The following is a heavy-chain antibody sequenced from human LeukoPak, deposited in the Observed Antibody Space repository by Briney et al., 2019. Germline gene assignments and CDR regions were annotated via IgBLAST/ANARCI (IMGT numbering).Heavy chain of an antibody. CDR3: ARDNSVGDNAWWFDP. V-gene: IGHV1-8*01. CDR2: MNPNSGNT. CDR1: GFTFTSYD. J-gene: IGHJ5*02. Sequence: ASVKVSCKASGFTFTSYDINWVRQATGQGLEWMGWMNPNSGNTGYAQKFQGRVTMTRDMSTSTDYMELSSPRSEDTAIYYCARDNSVGDNAWWFDPWGQGTLVTVSS. D-gene: IGHD1-26*01.